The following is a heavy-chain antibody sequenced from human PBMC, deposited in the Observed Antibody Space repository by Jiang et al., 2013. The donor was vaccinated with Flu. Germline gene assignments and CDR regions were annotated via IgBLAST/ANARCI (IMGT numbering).Heavy chain of an antibody. CDR2: INTNTGNP. V-gene: IGHV7-4-1*02. J-gene: IGHJ4*02. CDR3: ARAPYSSWYGTNFDY. Sequence: RQAPGQGLEWMGWINTNTGNPTYAQGFTGRFVFSLDTSVSTAYLQISSLKAEDTAVYYCARAPYSSWYGTNFDYWGQGTLVTVSS. D-gene: IGHD6-13*01.